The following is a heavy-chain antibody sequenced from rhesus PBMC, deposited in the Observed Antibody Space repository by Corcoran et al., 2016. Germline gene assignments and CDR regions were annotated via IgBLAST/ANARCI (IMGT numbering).Heavy chain of an antibody. CDR1: GGSISLNY. V-gene: IGHV4-81*01. J-gene: IGHJ5-1*01. CDR3: ASPFERGRFEV. Sequence: QLQLQESGPGLVKSSATLSLPCAVSGGSISLNYWIWIRQPPGKGMEWIGNISANSWTSYNPSLKSRVTIAKDTSNNQFFLKLTSVTAADTAVYFCASPFERGRFEVWGAGILVSVSS. CDR2: ISANSWT. D-gene: IGHD3-34*01.